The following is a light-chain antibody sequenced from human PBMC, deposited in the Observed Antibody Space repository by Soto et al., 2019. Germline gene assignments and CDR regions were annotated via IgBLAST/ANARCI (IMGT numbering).Light chain of an antibody. Sequence: QSVLTQPPSVSEAPGQRVTISCTGSSSNIGAGYEAHWYQQVPGTAPKLLIYENNNRPSGVPDRFSGSKSGTSASLAITGLQAEDEAEYYCQSYDSSLSCYVFGNGTKLTVL. V-gene: IGLV1-40*01. CDR3: QSYDSSLSCYV. CDR1: SSNIGAGYE. J-gene: IGLJ1*01. CDR2: ENN.